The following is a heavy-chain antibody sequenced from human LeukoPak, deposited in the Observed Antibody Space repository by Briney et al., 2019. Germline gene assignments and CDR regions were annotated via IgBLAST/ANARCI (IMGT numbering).Heavy chain of an antibody. D-gene: IGHD1-26*01. V-gene: IGHV4-30-4*02. CDR1: GGSISSGEYF. Sequence: SETLSLTCTVSGGSISSGEYFWSWIRQPPGKGLEWIGYIHYSGSTSYNPSLKSRVTISVDTSKNQFSLKLSSVTAADTAIYYCARNIVGPRQVDYWGQGTLVTVSS. CDR3: ARNIVGPRQVDY. J-gene: IGHJ4*02. CDR2: IHYSGST.